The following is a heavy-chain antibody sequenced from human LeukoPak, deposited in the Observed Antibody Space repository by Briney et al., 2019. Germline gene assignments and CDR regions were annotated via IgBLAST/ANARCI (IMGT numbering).Heavy chain of an antibody. J-gene: IGHJ6*03. CDR2: ISAYNGNT. V-gene: IGHV1-18*01. CDR1: GYTFTSYG. D-gene: IGHD2-2*01. Sequence: GASVKVSYKASGYTFTSYGISWVRQAPGQGLEWMGWISAYNGNTNYAQKLQGRVTMTTDTSTSTAYMELRSLRSDDTAVYYCARAYCSSTSCPYYYYMDVWGKGTTVTVSS. CDR3: ARAYCSSTSCPYYYYMDV.